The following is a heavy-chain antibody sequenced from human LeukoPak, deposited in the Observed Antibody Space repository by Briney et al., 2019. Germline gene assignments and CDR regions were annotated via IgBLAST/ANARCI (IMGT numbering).Heavy chain of an antibody. CDR3: ARDRGSDDPIDS. V-gene: IGHV3-23*01. D-gene: IGHD2-15*01. CDR2: ISGSGGST. CDR1: GFTFSSYA. J-gene: IGHJ5*02. Sequence: PGGSLRLSCAASGFTFSSYAMSWVRQAPGKGLEWASAISGSGGSTYYADSVKGRFTVSRDNSKNTLYLQMDSLRAEDTAVYSCARDRGSDDPIDSWGQGTLVTVSS.